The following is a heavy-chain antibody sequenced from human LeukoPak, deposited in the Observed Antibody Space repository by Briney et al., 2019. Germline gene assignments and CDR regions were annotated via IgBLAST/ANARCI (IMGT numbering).Heavy chain of an antibody. D-gene: IGHD3-10*01. V-gene: IGHV4-4*02. CDR1: GGSISGSNW. CDR2: IYHSGGT. J-gene: IGHJ3*01. CDR3: ARSPTYKSAFDL. Sequence: PSETLSLTCTVSGGSISGSNWLTWVRQAPGKGLEWIGQIYHSGGTNYNPSLESRVTISVDNSKTQFSLELISVTAADTALYYCARSPTYKSAFDLWGQGTVVIVSS.